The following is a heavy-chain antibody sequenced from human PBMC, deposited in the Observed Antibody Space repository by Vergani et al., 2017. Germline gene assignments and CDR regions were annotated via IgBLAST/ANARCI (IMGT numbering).Heavy chain of an antibody. Sequence: QVQLVESGGGVVQPGGSLRLSCAASGFTFSSYGMHWVRQAPGKGLGWVAFIRYDGSNKYYADSVKGRFTISRDNSKNTLYLQMNSLRAEDTAVYYCAKSTRYCSSTSCYTYYYGMDVWGQGTTVTVSS. CDR2: IRYDGSNK. J-gene: IGHJ6*02. CDR3: AKSTRYCSSTSCYTYYYGMDV. D-gene: IGHD2-2*01. CDR1: GFTFSSYG. V-gene: IGHV3-30*02.